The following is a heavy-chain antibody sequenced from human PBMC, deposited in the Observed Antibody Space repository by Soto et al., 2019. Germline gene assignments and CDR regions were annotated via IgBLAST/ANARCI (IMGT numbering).Heavy chain of an antibody. CDR1: GFTFSSYG. CDR2: IWYDGSNK. CDR3: ARESTFNYGSGFDY. J-gene: IGHJ4*02. V-gene: IGHV3-33*01. D-gene: IGHD3-10*01. Sequence: GGSLRLSCAASGFTFSSYGMHWVRQAPGKGLEWVAVIWYDGSNKYYADSVKGRFTISRDNSKNTLYLQMNSLRAEDTAVYYCARESTFNYGSGFDYWGQGTLVTVSS.